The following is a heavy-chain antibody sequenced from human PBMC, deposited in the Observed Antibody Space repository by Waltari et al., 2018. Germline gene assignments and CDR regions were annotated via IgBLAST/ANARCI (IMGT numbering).Heavy chain of an antibody. D-gene: IGHD4-17*01. CDR1: GGSIRSSSYY. Sequence: QLQLQESAPGLVKPSETLSLTCTVSGGSIRSSSYYWGWIRQPPGKGLEWIGSIYYSGSTYYNPSLKSRVTISVDTSKNQFSLKLSSVTAADTAVYYCARDAVTGSLDYWGQGTLVTVSS. V-gene: IGHV4-39*07. CDR3: ARDAVTGSLDY. J-gene: IGHJ4*02. CDR2: IYYSGST.